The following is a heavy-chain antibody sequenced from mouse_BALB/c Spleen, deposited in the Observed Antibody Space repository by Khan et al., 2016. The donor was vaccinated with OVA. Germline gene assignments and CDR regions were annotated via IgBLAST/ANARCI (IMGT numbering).Heavy chain of an antibody. V-gene: IGHV5-15*02. J-gene: IGHJ4*01. Sequence: EVELVESGGGLVQPGGSRKLSCAASGFTFSDYGLAWVRQAPGKGPEWVAFISSFAYSIYYADTLTGRFTIPREIAMNPLYLEMSSLRSEDTAMYYCARSWAMDYWGQGTSVTVSS. CDR2: ISSFAYSI. CDR3: ARSWAMDY. CDR1: GFTFSDYG.